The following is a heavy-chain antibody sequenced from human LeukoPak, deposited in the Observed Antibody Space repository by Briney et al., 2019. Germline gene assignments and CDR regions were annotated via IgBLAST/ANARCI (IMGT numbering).Heavy chain of an antibody. V-gene: IGHV3-30*02. CDR2: IRYDGSNK. Sequence: GGSLRLSCAASGFTFSSYGMHWVRQAPGKGLEWVAFIRYDGSNKYYADSVKGRFTISRDNSRNTLYLQMSSLRAEDTAVYYCAKSHSVAVAGTYSTYYFDYWGQGTLVTVSS. CDR3: AKSHSVAVAGTYSTYYFDY. D-gene: IGHD6-19*01. CDR1: GFTFSSYG. J-gene: IGHJ4*02.